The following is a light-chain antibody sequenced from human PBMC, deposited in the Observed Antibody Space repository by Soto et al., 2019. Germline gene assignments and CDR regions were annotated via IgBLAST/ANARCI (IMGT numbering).Light chain of an antibody. CDR2: DNT. CDR1: TSNVGKNY. CDR3: GTWDGSMSAGI. Sequence: QSVLTQPPSVSAAPGQKVTISCTGSTSNVGKNYVSWYQHLPGTAPKLLIYDNTKRHSGIPDRFSGSKSGTSATPGITGLQTGDEADYYCGTWDGSMSAGIFGTGNKVTVL. J-gene: IGLJ1*01. V-gene: IGLV1-51*01.